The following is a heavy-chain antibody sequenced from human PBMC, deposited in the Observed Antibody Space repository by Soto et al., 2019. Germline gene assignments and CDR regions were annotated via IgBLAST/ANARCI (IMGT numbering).Heavy chain of an antibody. Sequence: SETLSLTCAVSGGSISSSNWWSWVRQPPGKGLEWIGEIYHSGSTNYNPSLKSRVTISVDKSKNQFSLKLSSVTAADTAVYYCARGTLVRSVSVRPGYNSYYFDYWGQGTLVTVSS. J-gene: IGHJ4*02. CDR2: IYHSGST. CDR3: ARGTLVRSVSVRPGYNSYYFDY. CDR1: GGSISSSNW. D-gene: IGHD6-19*01. V-gene: IGHV4-4*02.